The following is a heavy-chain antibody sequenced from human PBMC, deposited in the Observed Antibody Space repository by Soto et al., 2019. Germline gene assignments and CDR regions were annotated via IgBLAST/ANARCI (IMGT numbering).Heavy chain of an antibody. CDR2: VDSSGRT. CDR1: GFTFSDYA. J-gene: IGHJ4*02. CDR3: AKWLRGGSYYCDY. V-gene: IGHV3-23*01. Sequence: QSGGSLRLSCAASGFTFSDYAMSWVRQAPGKGPEWVSLVDSSGRTYYADSVKGRFTVSRDNSQNTVYLQMNNLRAEDTAVYYCAKWLRGGSYYCDYRSQGTLVTVSP. D-gene: IGHD1-26*01.